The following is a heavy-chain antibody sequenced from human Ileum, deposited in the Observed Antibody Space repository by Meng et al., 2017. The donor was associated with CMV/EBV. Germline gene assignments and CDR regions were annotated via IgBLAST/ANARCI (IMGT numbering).Heavy chain of an antibody. J-gene: IGHJ4*02. V-gene: IGHV4-59*01. Sequence: SETLSLTCTVSGGSINTYYWSWFRQPPGKELEWIGHILYTGTTTYNPSLQSRVTISVDTSKNQYSLNLNSVTAAETAVYYCARHYVGWSYYVDHWGPGTLVTVSS. CDR1: GGSINTYY. CDR3: ARHYVGWSYYVDH. CDR2: ILYTGTT. D-gene: IGHD6-19*01.